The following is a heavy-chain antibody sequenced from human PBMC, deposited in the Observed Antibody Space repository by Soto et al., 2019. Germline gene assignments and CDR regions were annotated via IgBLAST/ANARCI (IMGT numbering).Heavy chain of an antibody. Sequence: SETLSLTCAVYGVSFSGYYWSCIRQPPGKGLEWIGEINHSGSTNYNPSLKSRVTISVDTSKNQFSLKLSSVTAADTAVYYCARWGPKTGTILSHYYYYYGMDVWGQGTTVTVSS. CDR1: GVSFSGYY. J-gene: IGHJ6*02. CDR3: ARWGPKTGTILSHYYYYYGMDV. V-gene: IGHV4-34*01. D-gene: IGHD1-7*01. CDR2: INHSGST.